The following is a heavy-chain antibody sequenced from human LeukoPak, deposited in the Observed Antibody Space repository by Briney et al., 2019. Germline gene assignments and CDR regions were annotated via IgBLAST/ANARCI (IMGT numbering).Heavy chain of an antibody. D-gene: IGHD2-8*01. J-gene: IGHJ5*02. V-gene: IGHV3-23*01. CDR1: GFTFSSYG. CDR2: ISGSGGST. Sequence: PGGSLRLSCAASGFTFSSYGMSWVRQAPGKGLEWVSAISGSGGSTYYADSVEGRFTISRDNSKNTLYLQMNSLRAEDTAVYYCARDWRILLMLYVLDPWGQGTLVTVSS. CDR3: ARDWRILLMLYVLDP.